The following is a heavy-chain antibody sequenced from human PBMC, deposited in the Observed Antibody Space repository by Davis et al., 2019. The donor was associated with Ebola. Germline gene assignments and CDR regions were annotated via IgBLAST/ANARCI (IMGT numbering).Heavy chain of an antibody. D-gene: IGHD2-2*01. V-gene: IGHV3-33*01. CDR1: GFTFSSYG. CDR3: ARGANIVVNEDYFDY. J-gene: IGHJ4*02. CDR2: IWYDGSNK. Sequence: GGSLRLSCAASGFTFSSYGMHWVRQAPGKGLEWVAVIWYDGSNKYYADSVKGRFTISRDNSKNTLYLQMNSLRAEDTAVYYCARGANIVVNEDYFDYWGQGTLVTVSS.